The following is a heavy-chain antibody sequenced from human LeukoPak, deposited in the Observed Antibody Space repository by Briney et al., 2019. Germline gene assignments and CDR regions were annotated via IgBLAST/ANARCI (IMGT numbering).Heavy chain of an antibody. V-gene: IGHV3-7*01. CDR1: GFTFSNAW. CDR3: TWSGEAD. D-gene: IGHD3-3*01. CDR2: IKKDGSER. Sequence: PGGSLRLSCAASGFTFSNAWMSWVRRAPGKGLEWVADIKKDGSERYYVDSVKGRFTISRDNAKNSLFLQMNSLRAEDTAVYYCTWSGEADWGQGTLVTVSS. J-gene: IGHJ4*02.